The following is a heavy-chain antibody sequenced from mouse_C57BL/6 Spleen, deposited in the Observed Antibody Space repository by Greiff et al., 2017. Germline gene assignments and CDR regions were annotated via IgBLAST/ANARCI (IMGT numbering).Heavy chain of an antibody. Sequence: QVQLKQPGAELVRPGSSVKLSCKASGYTFTSYWMHWVKQRPIQGLEWIGNIDPSDSETHYNQKFKDKATLTVDKSSSTAYMQLSSLTSEDSAVYYCARGGPTLQLGLDYWGQGTTLTVSS. J-gene: IGHJ2*01. CDR3: ARGGPTLQLGLDY. D-gene: IGHD4-1*02. V-gene: IGHV1-52*01. CDR2: IDPSDSET. CDR1: GYTFTSYW.